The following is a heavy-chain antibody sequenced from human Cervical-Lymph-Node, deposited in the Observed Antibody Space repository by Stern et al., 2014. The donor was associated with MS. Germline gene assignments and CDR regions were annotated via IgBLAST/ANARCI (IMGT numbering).Heavy chain of an antibody. CDR1: GLSVSTSGVR. CDR2: IGWDDDT. Sequence: ESGPALVKSAQTLTLTCTLSGLSVSTSGVRVSWIRQPPGKALEWLGRIGWDDDTFYRSSLKTRLTISKDVSKNQVVLTMTNVDPVDTATYYCARHRPDCRDGSCYLTLFDYWGQGTLVTVSS. J-gene: IGHJ4*02. V-gene: IGHV2-70*04. CDR3: ARHRPDCRDGSCYLTLFDY. D-gene: IGHD2-15*01.